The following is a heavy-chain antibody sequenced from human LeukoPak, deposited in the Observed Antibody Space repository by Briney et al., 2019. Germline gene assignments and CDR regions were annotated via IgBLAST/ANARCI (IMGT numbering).Heavy chain of an antibody. D-gene: IGHD3-10*01. J-gene: IGHJ5*02. CDR1: GGSISSGGYY. V-gene: IGHV4-30-4*08. CDR3: ARAQLLWFGNNWFDP. CDR2: IYYSGST. Sequence: SETLSLTCTVSGGSISSGGYYWSWIRQHPGKGLEWIGYIYYSGSTYYNPSLKSRVTISVDTSKNQFSLKLSSVTAADTAVYYCARAQLLWFGNNWFDPWGQGTLVTVSS.